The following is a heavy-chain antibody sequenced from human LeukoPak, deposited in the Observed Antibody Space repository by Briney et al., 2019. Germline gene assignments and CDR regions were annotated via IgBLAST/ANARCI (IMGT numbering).Heavy chain of an antibody. J-gene: IGHJ3*02. Sequence: ASVKVSCKASGGTFSTHAISWVRQAPGQGLEWMGRIIPILGIANYAQKFQGRVTITADKSTSTAHMELSSLRSEDTAVYYCARGSGYGDYHDAFDIWGQGTMVTVSS. V-gene: IGHV1-69*04. D-gene: IGHD4-17*01. CDR2: IIPILGIA. CDR3: ARGSGYGDYHDAFDI. CDR1: GGTFSTHA.